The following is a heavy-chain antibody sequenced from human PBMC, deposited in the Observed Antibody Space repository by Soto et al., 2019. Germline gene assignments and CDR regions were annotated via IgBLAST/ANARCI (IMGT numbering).Heavy chain of an antibody. CDR2: IIPIFGTA. CDR3: AGRIAVAGYYYFHY. J-gene: IGHJ4*02. Sequence: SVKVSCKASGGTFSSYAISWVRQAPGQGLEWMGGIIPIFGTANYAQKFQGRVTITADESTSTAYMELSSLRSEDTAVYYCAGRIAVAGYYYFHYWGPGTMLTV. CDR1: GGTFSSYA. D-gene: IGHD6-19*01. V-gene: IGHV1-69*13.